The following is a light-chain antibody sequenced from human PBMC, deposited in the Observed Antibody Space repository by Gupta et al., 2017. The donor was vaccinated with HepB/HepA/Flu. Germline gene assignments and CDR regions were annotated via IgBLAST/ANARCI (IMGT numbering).Light chain of an antibody. J-gene: IGKJ2*01. CDR3: QQYYSSLYT. CDR2: WAS. Sequence: DIVMTQPPDSLAVSLGERAAINCKSSQSVLYSSNNKNYLAWYQQKPGQTPKLLIYWASTRESGVPDRFSGSGSGTDFTLTISSLQAEDVAVYYCQQYYSSLYTFGQGTKLEIK. CDR1: QSVLYSSNNKNY. V-gene: IGKV4-1*01.